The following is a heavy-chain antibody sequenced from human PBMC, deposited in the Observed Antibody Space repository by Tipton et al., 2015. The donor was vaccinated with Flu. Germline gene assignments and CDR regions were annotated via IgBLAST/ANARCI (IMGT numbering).Heavy chain of an antibody. D-gene: IGHD5-12*01. CDR3: ARGGGYSGYEGY. Sequence: TLSLTCAVYGGSFSGYYWSWIRQPPGKGLEWIGEINHSGSTNYNPSLKSRVTISVDTSKNQFSLKLSSVTAADTAVYYCARGGGYSGYEGYWGQGTLVTVSS. CDR1: GGSFSGYY. V-gene: IGHV4-34*01. CDR2: INHSGST. J-gene: IGHJ4*02.